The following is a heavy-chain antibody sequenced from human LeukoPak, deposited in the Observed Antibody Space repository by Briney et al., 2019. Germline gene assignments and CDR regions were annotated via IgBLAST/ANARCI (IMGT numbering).Heavy chain of an antibody. CDR3: ARKDGSIMDV. J-gene: IGHJ6*03. V-gene: IGHV4-59*08. D-gene: IGHD2/OR15-2a*01. Sequence: SETLSLTCTVSGGSISSYYWSWIRQPPGKGLEWIGYIYYSGSTNYNPSLKSRVTISVDTSKNQFSLKLSSVTAADTAVYYCARKDGSIMDVWGKGTTVTISS. CDR2: IYYSGST. CDR1: GGSISSYY.